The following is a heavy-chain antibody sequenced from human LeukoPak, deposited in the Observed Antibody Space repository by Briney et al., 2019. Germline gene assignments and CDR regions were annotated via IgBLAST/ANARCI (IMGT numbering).Heavy chain of an antibody. V-gene: IGHV3-7*01. CDR1: GFTFSSYW. J-gene: IGHJ5*02. CDR2: IKDDGSAK. D-gene: IGHD4/OR15-4a*01. CDR3: ARDNPGYGAYES. Sequence: PGGSLRLSCAASGFTFSSYWMSWVRQAPGKGLEWVGNIKDDGSAKYYVDSVKGRFTISRDNAKNSLFLQMNNLRAEDTAVYYCARDNPGYGAYESWGQGTRVTDSS.